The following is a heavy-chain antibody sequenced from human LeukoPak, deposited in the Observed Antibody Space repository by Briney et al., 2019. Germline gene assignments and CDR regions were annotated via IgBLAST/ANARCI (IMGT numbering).Heavy chain of an antibody. Sequence: PSETLSLTCTVSGGSISSSSYYWGWIRQPPGKGLEWIGSIYYSGSTYYNPSLKSRVTISVDTSKNQFSLKLSSVTAADTAVYYCARGSDGYIRSGYYYYGMDVWGQGTTVTVSS. CDR3: ARGSDGYIRSGYYYYGMDV. CDR1: GGSISSSSYY. D-gene: IGHD5-24*01. J-gene: IGHJ6*02. V-gene: IGHV4-39*01. CDR2: IYYSGST.